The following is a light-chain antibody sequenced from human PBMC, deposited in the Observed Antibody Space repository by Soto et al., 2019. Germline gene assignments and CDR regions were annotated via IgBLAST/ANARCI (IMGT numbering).Light chain of an antibody. CDR1: HSVSSSY. CDR2: SAS. Sequence: ELVLTQSPGTPSLSPGERPTLPCRVGHSVSSSYLAWYQQKPGQAPRLLIYSASSRATGIPDRFSGSGSGADYTLTISSLEPEDSAMYYCQQYGYSFWTFGQGTKVDIK. V-gene: IGKV3-20*01. J-gene: IGKJ1*01. CDR3: QQYGYSFWT.